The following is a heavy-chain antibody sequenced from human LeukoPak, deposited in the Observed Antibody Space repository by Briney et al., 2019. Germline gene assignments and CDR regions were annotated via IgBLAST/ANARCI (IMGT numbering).Heavy chain of an antibody. CDR1: GGSISSYY. V-gene: IGHV4-59*12. D-gene: IGHD1-26*01. CDR3: ARGSVGGTQFDY. J-gene: IGHJ4*02. CDR2: IYYSGST. Sequence: SETLSLTCTVSGGSISSYYWSWIRQPPGKGLEWIGYIYYSGSTNYNPSLKSRVTISVDTSKNQFSLKLSSVTAADTAVYYCARGSVGGTQFDYWGQGTLVTVSS.